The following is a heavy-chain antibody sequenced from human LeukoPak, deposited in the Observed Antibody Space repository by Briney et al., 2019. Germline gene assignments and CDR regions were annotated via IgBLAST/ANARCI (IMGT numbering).Heavy chain of an antibody. CDR1: GGSIGSFC. V-gene: IGHV4-4*08. J-gene: IGHJ6*02. CDR3: ARLTSTFYSSMDV. Sequence: SQSLSLTCALSGGSIGSFCAACIRPPPRDGMEWIGSTQNSALFRSSIKSTPSLESGVSLSIDTPKKQVSLTVTSVTAADTALYYCARLTSTFYSSMDVWGPGTAVTVSS. D-gene: IGHD2/OR15-2a*01. CDR2: TQNSALFRSSI.